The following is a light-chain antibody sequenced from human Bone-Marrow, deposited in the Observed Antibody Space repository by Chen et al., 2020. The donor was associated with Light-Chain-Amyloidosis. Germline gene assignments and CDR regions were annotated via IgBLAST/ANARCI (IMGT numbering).Light chain of an antibody. CDR2: GSS. CDR1: QTISSNY. CDR3: QQYGTSPLT. J-gene: IGKJ4*01. Sequence: EIVVTQSPGTLSLSPGEGANLSCRASQTISSNYLTWYQQKLGQAPRLLIYGSSSRATGIPDRFTGSGSGTDFTLTINRLEPEDLAMYYWQQYGTSPLTFGGGTKVEIK. V-gene: IGKV3-20*01.